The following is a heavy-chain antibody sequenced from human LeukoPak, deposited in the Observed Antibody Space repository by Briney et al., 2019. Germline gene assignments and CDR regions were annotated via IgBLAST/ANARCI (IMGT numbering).Heavy chain of an antibody. J-gene: IGHJ4*02. Sequence: QAGGSLRLSCAASGFTFSSYSMNWVRQAPGKGLEWVSYISSSSSTINYADSVKGRFTISRDNAKNSLYLQMNSLRAEDTAVYYCARAYCSGGSCYDRYWGQGTLVTVSS. D-gene: IGHD2-15*01. CDR1: GFTFSSYS. CDR3: ARAYCSGGSCYDRY. CDR2: ISSSSSTI. V-gene: IGHV3-48*04.